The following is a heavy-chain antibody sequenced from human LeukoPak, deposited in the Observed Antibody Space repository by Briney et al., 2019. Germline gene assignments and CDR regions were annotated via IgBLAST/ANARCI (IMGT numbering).Heavy chain of an antibody. CDR1: GYSFTSYW. CDR3: ARPDYFASHD. V-gene: IGHV5-10-1*01. D-gene: IGHD2/OR15-2a*01. CDR2: IDPSDSYT. Sequence: GESLKISCKGSGYSFTSYWISWVRQMPGKGLEWMGRIDPSDSYTNYSPSFQGHVTISVDRSINTAYLQWSSLRASDTAMYYCARPDYFASHDWGQGTLVTVSS. J-gene: IGHJ4*02.